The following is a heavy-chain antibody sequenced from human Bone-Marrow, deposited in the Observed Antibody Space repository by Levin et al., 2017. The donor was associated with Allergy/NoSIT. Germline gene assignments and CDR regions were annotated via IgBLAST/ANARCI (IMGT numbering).Heavy chain of an antibody. CDR2: IKSKTDGGTS. D-gene: IGHD6-6*01. Sequence: PGGSLRLSCAASGFTFSDVWMNWVRQAPGKGLEWIGRIKSKTDGGTSDYAAPVKGRFTISRDDSKNTLYLQMNSLRTEDTAVYYCTTLDDGSSSFPMIYSFNMDVWGQGTTVTVSS. V-gene: IGHV3-15*01. CDR3: TTLDDGSSSFPMIYSFNMDV. CDR1: GFTFSDVW. J-gene: IGHJ6*02.